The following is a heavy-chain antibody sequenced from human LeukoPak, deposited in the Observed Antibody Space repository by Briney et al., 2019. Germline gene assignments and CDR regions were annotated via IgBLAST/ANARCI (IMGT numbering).Heavy chain of an antibody. Sequence: GGSLRLSCTVSGFTVSSNSMSWVRQAPGKGLEWVSFIYSDNTHYADSVKGRFTISRDNAKNSLFLQMNSLRAEDTAVYYCARVLRYCSGGNCYSGGLGYMDVWGKGTTVTISS. CDR2: IYSDNT. D-gene: IGHD2-15*01. CDR3: ARVLRYCSGGNCYSGGLGYMDV. CDR1: GFTVSSNS. J-gene: IGHJ6*03. V-gene: IGHV3-53*01.